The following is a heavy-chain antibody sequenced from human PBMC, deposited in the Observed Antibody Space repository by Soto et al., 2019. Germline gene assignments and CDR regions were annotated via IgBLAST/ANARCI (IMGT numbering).Heavy chain of an antibody. V-gene: IGHV4-34*01. CDR2: ANHSGGS. J-gene: IGHJ4*02. Sequence: PSETLSLTCAVYGGSFSAYYWGWIRQPPGRGLEWIGEANHSGGSSYNPSLQSRVTISVDTSKSQFYLQPNSVTAADRAVYYCARGSVDTVDSSGFYEYWGQVTPVTVS. CDR1: GGSFSAYY. D-gene: IGHD3-22*01. CDR3: ARGSVDTVDSSGFYEY.